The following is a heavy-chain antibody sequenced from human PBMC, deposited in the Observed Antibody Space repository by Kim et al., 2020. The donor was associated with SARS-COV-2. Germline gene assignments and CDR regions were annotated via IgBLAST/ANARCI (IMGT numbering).Heavy chain of an antibody. CDR1: GYSFTSYW. Sequence: GESLQISCKGSGYSFTSYWIGWVRQMPGKGLEWMGIIYPGDSDTRYSPSFQGQVTISADKSISTAYLQWSSLKASDTAMYYCARGRFITIFGVVTPGYGMDVWGQGTTVTVSS. CDR3: ARGRFITIFGVVTPGYGMDV. CDR2: IYPGDSDT. V-gene: IGHV5-51*01. D-gene: IGHD3-3*01. J-gene: IGHJ6*02.